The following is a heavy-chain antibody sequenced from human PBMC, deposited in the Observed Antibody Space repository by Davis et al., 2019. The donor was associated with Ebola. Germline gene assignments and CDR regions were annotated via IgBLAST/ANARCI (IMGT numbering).Heavy chain of an antibody. CDR2: ISGSGGST. D-gene: IGHD4-17*01. J-gene: IGHJ4*02. CDR1: GFTFSSYA. Sequence: GESLKISCAASGFTFSSYAMSWVRQAPGKGLEWVSAISGSGGSTYYADSVKVRFTISRDNSKNTLYLQMNSLRAEDTAVYYCAKQVNYGDYAWSWGQGTLVTVSS. CDR3: AKQVNYGDYAWS. V-gene: IGHV3-23*01.